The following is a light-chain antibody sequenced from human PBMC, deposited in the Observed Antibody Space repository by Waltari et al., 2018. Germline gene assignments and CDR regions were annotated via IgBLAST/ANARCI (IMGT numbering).Light chain of an antibody. CDR3: QQRNDWPLTT. V-gene: IGKV3-11*01. CDR2: DAS. Sequence: DIVLTQSPATLSLFPGERATLSCRASQNINNHLACYQHKPGQAPRLLIHDASRRAVGIPARFSGSWSGTDFSLTISSLEPEDFAVYYCQQRNDWPLTTFGQGTRLEIK. J-gene: IGKJ5*01. CDR1: QNINNH.